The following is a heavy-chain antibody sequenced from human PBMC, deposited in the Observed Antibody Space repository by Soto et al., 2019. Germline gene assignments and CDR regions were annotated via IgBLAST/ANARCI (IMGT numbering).Heavy chain of an antibody. CDR2: IYDSGST. J-gene: IGHJ4*02. CDR1: GYSISSSNW. D-gene: IGHD3-22*01. V-gene: IGHV4-28*01. Sequence: SETLSLTCAVSGYSISSSNWWGWIRQSPGKGLEWIGYIYDSGSTYYNPSLKSRVTMSVDTSKNQFSLKLSSVTAVDTAVYYCASVKYDDIGYYLDHWGQGTQVTVSS. CDR3: ASVKYDDIGYYLDH.